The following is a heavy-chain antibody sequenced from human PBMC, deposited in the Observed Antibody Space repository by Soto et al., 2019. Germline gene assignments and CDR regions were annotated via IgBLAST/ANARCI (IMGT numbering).Heavy chain of an antibody. CDR3: ARDRSVAGSSVLRYYYYGMDV. J-gene: IGHJ6*02. CDR1: GGSISSSNW. Sequence: PSETLSLTCAVSGGSISSSNWWSWVRQPPGKGLEWIGEIYHSGSTNYNPSLKSRVTISVDKSKNQFSPKLSSVTAADTAVYYCARDRSVAGSSVLRYYYYGMDVWGQGTTVTVSS. CDR2: IYHSGST. D-gene: IGHD1-26*01. V-gene: IGHV4-4*02.